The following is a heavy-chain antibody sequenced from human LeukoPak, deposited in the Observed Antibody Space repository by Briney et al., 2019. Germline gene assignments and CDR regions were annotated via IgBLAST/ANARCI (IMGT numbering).Heavy chain of an antibody. Sequence: PSETLSLTCAVHGGSFSGYYWSWIRQPPGKGLEWIGEINHSGSTNYNPSLKSRVTISVDTSKNQFSLKLSSVTAADTAVYFCARGLWAPRFDCWGQGTLVTVSS. CDR1: GGSFSGYY. J-gene: IGHJ4*02. D-gene: IGHD1-26*01. V-gene: IGHV4-34*01. CDR2: INHSGST. CDR3: ARGLWAPRFDC.